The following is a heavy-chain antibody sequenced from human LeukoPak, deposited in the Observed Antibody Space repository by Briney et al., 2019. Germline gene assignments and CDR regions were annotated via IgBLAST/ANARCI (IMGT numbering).Heavy chain of an antibody. V-gene: IGHV1-46*01. CDR3: ARGRNYYDSSGYYYEGDAFDI. Sequence: ASVKVSCKASGYTFTSYYMHWVRQAPGQGLEWMGIINPSGGSTSYAQKFQGRVTVTRDTSISTAYMELSRLRSDDTAVYYCARGRNYYDSSGYYYEGDAFDIWGQGTMVTVSS. D-gene: IGHD3-22*01. J-gene: IGHJ3*02. CDR1: GYTFTSYY. CDR2: INPSGGST.